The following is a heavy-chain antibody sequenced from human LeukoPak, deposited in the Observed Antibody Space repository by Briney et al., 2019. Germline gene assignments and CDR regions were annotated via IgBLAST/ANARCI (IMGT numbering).Heavy chain of an antibody. CDR3: ARVRGSSWLYDY. CDR2: ISADNDNT. J-gene: IGHJ4*02. D-gene: IGHD6-13*01. V-gene: IGHV1-18*01. CDR1: GYTFTSYG. Sequence: ASVKVSCKASGYTFTSYGISWVRQAPGQGLEWMGWISADNDNTNYAQKLQGRVSMTTDTSTSTTYMELSRLRSGDTAVYYCARVRGSSWLYDYWGQGTLVTVSS.